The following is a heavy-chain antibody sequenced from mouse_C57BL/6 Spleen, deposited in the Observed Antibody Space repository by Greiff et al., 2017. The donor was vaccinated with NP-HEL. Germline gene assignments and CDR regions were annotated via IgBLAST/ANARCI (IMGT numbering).Heavy chain of an antibody. V-gene: IGHV1-52*01. D-gene: IGHD1-1*02. CDR1: GYTFTSYW. Sequence: QVQLQQPGAELVRPGSSVKLSCKASGYTFTSYWMQWVKQRPIQGLEWIGNIDPSDSETHYNQKFKDKATLTVDKSSSTAYMQLSSLTSEDSAVYYCASPGGGNHLGFAYWGQGTLVTVSA. CDR2: IDPSDSET. CDR3: ASPGGGNHLGFAY. J-gene: IGHJ3*01.